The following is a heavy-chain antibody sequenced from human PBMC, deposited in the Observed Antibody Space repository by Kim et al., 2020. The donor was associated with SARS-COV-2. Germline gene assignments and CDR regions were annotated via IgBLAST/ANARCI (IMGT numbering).Heavy chain of an antibody. J-gene: IGHJ4*02. CDR3: AREDRALWFGEFSDY. V-gene: IGHV4-34*01. Sequence: PALKSRVTISVDTSKNQFSLKLSSVTAADTAVYYCAREDRALWFGEFSDYWGQGTLVTVSS. D-gene: IGHD3-10*01.